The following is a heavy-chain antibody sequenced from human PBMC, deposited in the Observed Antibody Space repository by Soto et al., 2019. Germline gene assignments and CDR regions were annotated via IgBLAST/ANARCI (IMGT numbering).Heavy chain of an antibody. V-gene: IGHV1-24*01. D-gene: IGHD1-26*01. CDR3: ATDRVGATLWAFDI. CDR1: GYTHTELS. CDR2: FDPEDGET. Sequence: ASVKVSCKVSGYTHTELSMQWVRQAPGKGLEWMGGFDPEDGETIYAQKFQGRVTMTEDTSTDTAYMELSSLRSEDTAVYYCATDRVGATLWAFDIWGQGTMVTVSS. J-gene: IGHJ3*02.